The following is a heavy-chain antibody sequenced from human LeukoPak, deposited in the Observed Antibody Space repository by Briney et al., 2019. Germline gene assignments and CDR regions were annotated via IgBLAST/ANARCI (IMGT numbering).Heavy chain of an antibody. CDR2: IDPSDSYT. J-gene: IGHJ4*02. CDR3: ARRYLSTYYYGSGSLDY. V-gene: IGHV5-10-1*01. CDR1: GYSFTSYW. Sequence: GESLKISCKGSGYSFTSYWISWVRQMPGKGLEWMGRIDPSDSYTNYSPSFQGHVTISADKSISTAYLQWSSLKASDTAMYYCARRYLSTYYYGSGSLDYWGQGTLVTVSS. D-gene: IGHD3-10*01.